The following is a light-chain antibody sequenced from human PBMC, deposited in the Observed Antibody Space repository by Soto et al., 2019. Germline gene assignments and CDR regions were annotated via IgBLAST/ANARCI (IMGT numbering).Light chain of an antibody. CDR2: GAS. CDR1: QSISNN. Sequence: ELVLTQSPATLSVSPGEGATLSCRASQSISNNLVWYQQKPGQAPRLLIYGASTRASGIPARFSGSGSGTEFTLTISSLQSEDFAVYYCQQYGSSPRTFGQGTKVEV. V-gene: IGKV3-15*01. CDR3: QQYGSSPRT. J-gene: IGKJ1*01.